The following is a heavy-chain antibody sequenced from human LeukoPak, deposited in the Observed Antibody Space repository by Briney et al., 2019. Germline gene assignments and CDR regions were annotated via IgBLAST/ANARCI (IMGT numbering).Heavy chain of an antibody. CDR1: GFTFSSYW. CDR2: IKQDGSEK. Sequence: GGSLRLSCAASGFTFSSYWMSWVRQAPGKGLEWVANIKQDGSEKYYVDSVKGRFTISRDNAKNSLYLQINSLRAEDTAVYYCARAEMATIVYYFDYWGQGTLVTVSS. J-gene: IGHJ4*02. D-gene: IGHD5-24*01. CDR3: ARAEMATIVYYFDY. V-gene: IGHV3-7*01.